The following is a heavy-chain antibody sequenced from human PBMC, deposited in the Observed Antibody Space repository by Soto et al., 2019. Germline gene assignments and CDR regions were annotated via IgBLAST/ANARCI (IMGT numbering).Heavy chain of an antibody. CDR2: MDYSGTT. CDR1: GGSMRNYY. J-gene: IGHJ3*01. D-gene: IGHD3-10*01. V-gene: IGHV4-59*01. Sequence: QVQLQESGPGVVKPSETLSLTCRVSGGSMRNYYWNWVRQPPGKGPEWIGYMDYSGTTSYNPSLKSLVTIVIDAARSQLSLSLTSLTAADTAVYYCSRADTSGSGTYTPFDAFDVWGQGLMVTVSS. CDR3: SRADTSGSGTYTPFDAFDV.